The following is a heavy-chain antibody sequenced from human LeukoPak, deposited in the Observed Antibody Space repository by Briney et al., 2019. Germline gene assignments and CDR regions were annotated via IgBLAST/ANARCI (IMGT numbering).Heavy chain of an antibody. CDR3: AKAGQQWLVHAYYFDY. CDR1: GFTFSSYW. D-gene: IGHD6-19*01. CDR2: ISGSGGST. Sequence: GGSLRLSCAASGFTFSSYWMNWVRQAPGKGLEWVSAISGSGGSTYYADSVKGRFTISRDNSKNTLYLQMNSLRAEDTAVYYCAKAGQQWLVHAYYFDYWGQGTLVTVSS. J-gene: IGHJ4*02. V-gene: IGHV3-23*01.